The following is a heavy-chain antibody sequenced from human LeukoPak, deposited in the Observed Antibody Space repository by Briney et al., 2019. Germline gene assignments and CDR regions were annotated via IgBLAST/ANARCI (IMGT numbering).Heavy chain of an antibody. D-gene: IGHD3-22*01. CDR3: AKAGRYYDSSGYYEYYFDY. J-gene: IGHJ4*02. CDR2: ISWNSGSI. Sequence: GGSLRLSCAASGFTFDDYAMHWVRQAPGKDLEWVSGISWNSGSIGYADSVKGRFTISRDNAKNSLYLQMNSLRAEDTALYYCAKAGRYYDSSGYYEYYFDYWGQGTLVTVSS. CDR1: GFTFDDYA. V-gene: IGHV3-9*01.